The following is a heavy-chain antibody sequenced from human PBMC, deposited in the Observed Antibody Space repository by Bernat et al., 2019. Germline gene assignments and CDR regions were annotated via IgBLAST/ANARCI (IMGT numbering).Heavy chain of an antibody. CDR3: ARVYSGYDQPFDP. CDR2: IIPIFGAA. J-gene: IGHJ5*02. CDR1: GGPFSSYA. Sequence: QVQLVQSGAEVKKPGSSVMVSCKASGGPFSSYAIRWVRQAPGQGLEWMGGIIPIFGAANYAQKFQVRVTITAYKSTSTAYMELSSLRSEDTAVYYCARVYSGYDQPFDPWGQGTLVTVSS. D-gene: IGHD5-12*01. V-gene: IGHV1-69*06.